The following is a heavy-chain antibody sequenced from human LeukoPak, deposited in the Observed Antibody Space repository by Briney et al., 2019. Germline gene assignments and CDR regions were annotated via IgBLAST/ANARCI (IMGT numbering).Heavy chain of an antibody. D-gene: IGHD3-10*01. CDR3: ATQILLCHYY. Sequence: SETLSLTCTVSGGSIGSFYWNWIRQPPGKGLEWIGYIYYSGNSNYNPSLKSRVTISVDASKNQFSLKLTSVTAADTAIYYCATQILLCHYYWGQGTLVTVSS. V-gene: IGHV4-59*08. CDR2: IYYSGNS. J-gene: IGHJ4*02. CDR1: GGSIGSFY.